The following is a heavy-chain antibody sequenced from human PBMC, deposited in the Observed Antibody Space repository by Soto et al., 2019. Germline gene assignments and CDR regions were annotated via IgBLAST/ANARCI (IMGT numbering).Heavy chain of an antibody. CDR1: GYNFTSYG. Sequence: QVQLVQSGADVKKPGASVKVSCKASGYNFTSYGISWVRQAPGQGLEWMGWISPHNDRTKYARRFQDRVTMTTETPTSTVYMELGSLRSDDTAVYYCARDLYYSSGRYFAHDAVDIWGQGTVVTVSS. CDR2: ISPHNDRT. CDR3: ARDLYYSSGRYFAHDAVDI. D-gene: IGHD6-19*01. J-gene: IGHJ3*02. V-gene: IGHV1-18*01.